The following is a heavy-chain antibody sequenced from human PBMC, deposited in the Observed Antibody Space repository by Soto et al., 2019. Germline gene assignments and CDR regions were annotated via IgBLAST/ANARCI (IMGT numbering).Heavy chain of an antibody. V-gene: IGHV4-39*01. CDR1: GASVSTYTFY. CDR2: VSYTGTT. D-gene: IGHD2-15*01. J-gene: IGHJ4*02. CDR3: VRSGTALDIIVVPTDY. Sequence: SETLSLTCTVSGASVSTYTFYWGWIRQSPGKGLELIGSVSYTGTTHYNPSLRRRVTISVDGSENQFSLRLSSVTAADTAVYYCVRSGTALDIIVVPTDYWGQGMLVTASS.